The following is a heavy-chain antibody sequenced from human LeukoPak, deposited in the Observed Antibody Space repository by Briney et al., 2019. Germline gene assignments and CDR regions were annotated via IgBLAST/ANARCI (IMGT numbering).Heavy chain of an antibody. CDR1: GFTFSTYG. Sequence: LPGGSLRLSCAASGFTFSTYGMHWVGQAPGKGLEWVAVIWSDGSNKYYADSVKGRFTISRDNSKNTLYLQMNSLRAEDTAVYYCARRRYSVYDFDYWGQGTLVTVSS. CDR3: ARRRYSVYDFDY. J-gene: IGHJ4*02. D-gene: IGHD5/OR15-5a*01. V-gene: IGHV3-33*01. CDR2: IWSDGSNK.